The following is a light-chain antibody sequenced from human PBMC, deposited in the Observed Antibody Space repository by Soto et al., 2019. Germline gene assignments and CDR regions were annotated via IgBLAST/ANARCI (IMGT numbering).Light chain of an antibody. CDR3: QKYNSAPLT. V-gene: IGKV1-27*01. CDR1: QGIGVY. J-gene: IGKJ4*01. CDR2: AAS. Sequence: DIQMTQSPSSLSASLGDRVTITCRASQGIGVYLAWFQKKPGKVPKLLIYAASALQSGVPSLFSCSGSGTDFTLTISSLQPEDFATYDCQKYNSAPLTFGGGTKVEIK.